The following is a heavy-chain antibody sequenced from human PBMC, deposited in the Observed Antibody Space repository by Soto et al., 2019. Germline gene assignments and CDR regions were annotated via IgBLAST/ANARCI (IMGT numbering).Heavy chain of an antibody. D-gene: IGHD3-9*01. CDR3: ARSPEDAVRYFDWHRLYYYYYMDV. CDR2: ISGSGGST. CDR1: GFTFSSYA. J-gene: IGHJ6*03. V-gene: IGHV3-23*01. Sequence: GGSLRLSCAASGFTFSSYAMSWVRQAPGKGLEWVSAISGSGGSTYYADSVKGRFTISRDNSKNTLYLQMNSLRAEDTAVYYCARSPEDAVRYFDWHRLYYYYYMDVWGKGTTVTVSS.